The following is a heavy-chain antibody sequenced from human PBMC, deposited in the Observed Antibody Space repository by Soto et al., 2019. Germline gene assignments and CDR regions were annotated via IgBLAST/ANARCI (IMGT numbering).Heavy chain of an antibody. V-gene: IGHV4-34*01. CDR1: GGSFSGYY. D-gene: IGHD3-3*01. CDR2: INHSGST. Sequence: SETLSLTCAVYGGSFSGYYWSWIRQPPGKGLEWIGEINHSGSTNYNPSLKSRVTISVDTSKNQFSLKLSSVTAADTAVYYCARGRSPRLRFLVWLFRSQLDVWGKGTTDTVSS. J-gene: IGHJ6*01. CDR3: ARGRSPRLRFLVWLFRSQLDV.